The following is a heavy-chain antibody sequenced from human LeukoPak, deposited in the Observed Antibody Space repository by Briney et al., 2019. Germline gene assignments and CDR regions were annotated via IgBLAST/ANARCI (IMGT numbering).Heavy chain of an antibody. CDR2: IKKSASET. J-gene: IGHJ4*02. CDR3: ASLDTAAIRTGGY. CDR1: GFPFSPEW. Sequence: GSLTLSCVASGFPFSPEWMSWVRQAPGKGLEWVAMIKKSASETHYVDSVKGRFIISRDYARNSLYLQMTGLRADNTAVYYCASLDTAAIRTGGYWGQGTLVTVSS. D-gene: IGHD5-18*01. V-gene: IGHV3-7*01.